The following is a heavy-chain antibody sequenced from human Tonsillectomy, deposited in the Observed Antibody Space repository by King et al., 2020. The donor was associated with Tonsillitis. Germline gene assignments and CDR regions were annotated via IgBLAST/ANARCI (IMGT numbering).Heavy chain of an antibody. CDR1: CYPFPRYA. Sequence: LFPSFSAVPPPVASVPVSCTSSCYPFPRYAMPWVRQAPGPMLAWLGWINSGNGNTKYSQKFQGSVTITRATSARPAYMELSSLRSEDTAIYYCARGSTSGWPFDYWGLGTLVTVSS. CDR2: INSGNGNT. J-gene: IGHJ4*02. D-gene: IGHD6-19*01. CDR3: ARGSTSGWPFDY. V-gene: IGHV1-3*01.